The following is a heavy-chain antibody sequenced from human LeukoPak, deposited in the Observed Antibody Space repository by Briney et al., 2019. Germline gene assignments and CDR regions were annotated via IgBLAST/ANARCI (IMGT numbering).Heavy chain of an antibody. CDR2: IKQDGSEK. CDR1: GFTFSSYW. J-gene: IGHJ4*02. Sequence: PGGALRLSCAASGFTFSSYWMSSGRQAPGEGLGWGANIKQDGSEKYYVDSVKGRFNISRDNAKISLYLQMNSLTAEDTAVYYCARDLSGVTGYTYGRGIDYWGQGTLVTVSS. V-gene: IGHV3-7*01. D-gene: IGHD5-18*01. CDR3: ARDLSGVTGYTYGRGIDY.